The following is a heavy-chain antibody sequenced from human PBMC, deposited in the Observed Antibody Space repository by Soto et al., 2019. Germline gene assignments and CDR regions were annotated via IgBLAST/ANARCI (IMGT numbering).Heavy chain of an antibody. CDR2: IIPIFGTA. J-gene: IGHJ6*02. D-gene: IGHD5-18*01. V-gene: IGHV1-69*01. CDR3: AILSVPVATAMEYYYYGMDV. Sequence: QVQLVQSGAEVKKPGSSVKVSCKASGGTFSSYAISWVRQAPGQGLEWMGGIIPIFGTANYAQKFQGRVTITADESTSPAYMERSSLRSEDTAVYYCAILSVPVATAMEYYYYGMDVWGQGTTVTVSS. CDR1: GGTFSSYA.